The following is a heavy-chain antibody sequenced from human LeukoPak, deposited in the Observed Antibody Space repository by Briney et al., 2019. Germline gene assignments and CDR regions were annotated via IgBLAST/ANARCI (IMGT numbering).Heavy chain of an antibody. J-gene: IGHJ4*02. CDR2: IYYSGST. D-gene: IGHD2-2*01. Sequence: TTSETLSLTCTVSGGSISSYYWSWIRQPPGKGLEWIGTIYYSGSTYYSPSLKSRVTISVDTSKSQFSLRLSSVTASDTAVYSCARHLYYCTSTSCYSLFDYWGQGTLVTVSS. CDR1: GGSISSYY. CDR3: ARHLYYCTSTSCYSLFDY. V-gene: IGHV4-59*08.